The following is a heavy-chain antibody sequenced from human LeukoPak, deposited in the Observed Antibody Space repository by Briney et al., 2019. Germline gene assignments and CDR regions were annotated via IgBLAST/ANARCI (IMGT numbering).Heavy chain of an antibody. CDR3: ARGDLDNYYGSGSYYIDY. CDR2: IYYSGST. J-gene: IGHJ4*02. CDR1: GGSISSSSYY. D-gene: IGHD3-10*01. V-gene: IGHV4-39*07. Sequence: SETLSLTCTVSGGSISSSSYYWGWIRQPPGKGLEWIGSIYYSGSTYYNPSLKSRVTISVDTSKNQFSLKLSSVTAADTAVYYCARGDLDNYYGSGSYYIDYWGQGTLVTVSS.